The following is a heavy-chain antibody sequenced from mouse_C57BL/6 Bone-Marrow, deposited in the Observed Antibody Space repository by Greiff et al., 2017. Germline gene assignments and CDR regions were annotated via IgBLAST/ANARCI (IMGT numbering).Heavy chain of an antibody. Sequence: QVQLQQPGAELVMPGASVKLSCKASGYTFTSYWMHWVKQRPGQGLEWIGEIDPSDSYTNYNQKFKGKSTLTVDKSSSTAYMQLSSLTSEDSAVYYCARNDYDDPSYAMDYWGQGTSVTVSS. CDR1: GYTFTSYW. J-gene: IGHJ4*01. V-gene: IGHV1-69*01. CDR2: IDPSDSYT. D-gene: IGHD2-4*01. CDR3: ARNDYDDPSYAMDY.